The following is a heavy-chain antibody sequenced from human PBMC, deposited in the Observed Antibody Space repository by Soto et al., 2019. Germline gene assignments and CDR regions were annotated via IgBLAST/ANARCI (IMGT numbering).Heavy chain of an antibody. CDR1: EYSFRSYW. CDR2: VDPNDSFA. J-gene: IGHJ4*02. CDR3: ARHQSGSGNSNFDF. V-gene: IGHV5-10-1*01. Sequence: GASLKISCQAFEYSFRSYWISWVRQKPGAGLEWMGRVDPNDSFATYSPSFQGHVSISVDKSTNIVYLQWRSLRASDTATYYCARHQSGSGNSNFDFWGQGTPVTVSS. D-gene: IGHD3-10*01.